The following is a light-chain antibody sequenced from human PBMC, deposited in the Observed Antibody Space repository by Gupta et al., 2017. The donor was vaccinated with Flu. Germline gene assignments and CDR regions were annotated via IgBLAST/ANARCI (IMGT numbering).Light chain of an antibody. CDR2: RAS. CDR3: QQYGTFPFT. Sequence: LVLRVTRNSTTSHSRVSKPNSNNYVAWYQQKAGQPPKVLIYRASTQEFGVPDRISGSGSGTDFTLTITSLQAEDVAVYYCQQYGTFPFTFGGGTKVQIK. J-gene: IGKJ4*01. V-gene: IGKV4-1*01. CDR1: HSRVSKPNSNNY.